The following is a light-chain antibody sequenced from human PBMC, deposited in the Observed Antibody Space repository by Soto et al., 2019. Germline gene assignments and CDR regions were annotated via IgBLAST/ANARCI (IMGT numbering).Light chain of an antibody. Sequence: EVVTAQSPATLSVSTGERATLSCRASQSVSNNLACYQQQPGQAPRILIYGASTRATGFPARFSRSGSGIEFTLTISSLQSEDFAVYHCQQYKNLPLTSGGGTKVDIK. V-gene: IGKV3-15*01. J-gene: IGKJ4*01. CDR3: QQYKNLPLT. CDR1: QSVSNN. CDR2: GAS.